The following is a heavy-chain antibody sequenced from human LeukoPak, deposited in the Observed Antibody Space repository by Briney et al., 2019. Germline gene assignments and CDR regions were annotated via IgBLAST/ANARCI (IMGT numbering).Heavy chain of an antibody. CDR2: ISGSGGST. Sequence: PGGSLRLSCAASGFTFSSYAMSWVRQAPGKGLEWVSAISGSGGSTYYADSVKGRFTISRDNSKNTLYLQMNSLRAEDTAVYYCAKDDSGGSCCNWFDPWGQGTLVTVSS. V-gene: IGHV3-23*01. D-gene: IGHD2-15*01. J-gene: IGHJ5*02. CDR1: GFTFSSYA. CDR3: AKDDSGGSCCNWFDP.